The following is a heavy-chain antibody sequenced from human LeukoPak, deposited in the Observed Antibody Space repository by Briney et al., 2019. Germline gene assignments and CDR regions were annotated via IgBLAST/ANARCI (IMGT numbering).Heavy chain of an antibody. CDR3: ARDRGKEVAMVRGLLFDY. V-gene: IGHV3-30*03. CDR1: GFTFSSYG. D-gene: IGHD3-10*01. J-gene: IGHJ4*02. CDR2: ISYDGSNK. Sequence: PGRSLRLSCAASGFTFSSYGMHWVRQAPGKGLEWVAVISYDGSNKYYADSVKGRFTISRDNSKNTLYLQMNSLRAEDTAVYYCARDRGKEVAMVRGLLFDYWGQGTLVTVSS.